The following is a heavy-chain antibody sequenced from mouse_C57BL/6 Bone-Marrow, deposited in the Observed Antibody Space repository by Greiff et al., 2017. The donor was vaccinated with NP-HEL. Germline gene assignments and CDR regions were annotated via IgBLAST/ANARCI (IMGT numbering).Heavy chain of an antibody. V-gene: IGHV2-6*01. CDR1: GFSLTSYG. J-gene: IGHJ4*01. D-gene: IGHD2-1*01. CDR2: IWGVGST. CDR3: ARSIYYGNYVDAMDY. Sequence: VQLQESGPGLVAPSQSLSITCTVSGFSLTSYGVDWVRQSPGKGLEWLGVIWGVGSTNYNSALKSRLSISKDNSKSQVFLKMNSLKTDDTAMYYCARSIYYGNYVDAMDYWGQGTSVTVSS.